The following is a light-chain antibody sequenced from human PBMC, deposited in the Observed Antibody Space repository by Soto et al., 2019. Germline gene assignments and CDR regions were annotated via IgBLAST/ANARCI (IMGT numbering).Light chain of an antibody. CDR3: SSYTSSNTMV. V-gene: IGLV2-14*01. CDR2: EVS. J-gene: IGLJ2*01. Sequence: QSVLTQPASVSGSPGQSITISCTGTSSDVAGYNYVSWYQQRPGTAPKLMIYEVSNRPSGVSNRFSGSKSGNTASLTISGLQAEDEADYYCSSYTSSNTMVFGGGTKLTVL. CDR1: SSDVAGYNY.